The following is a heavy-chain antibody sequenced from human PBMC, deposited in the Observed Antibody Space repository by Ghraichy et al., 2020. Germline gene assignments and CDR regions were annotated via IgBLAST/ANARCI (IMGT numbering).Heavy chain of an antibody. Sequence: GGSLRHSCAASGFTFSRHWMSWVRQAPGKGLEWVASIKSDRSDSFYLDSVKGRFTISRDNDENSVSLEMTSLRAEDTAVYYCARDPYGDYKYGGTDYWGRGTLVSVSS. V-gene: IGHV3-7*01. J-gene: IGHJ4*02. CDR3: ARDPYGDYKYGGTDY. CDR2: IKSDRSDS. D-gene: IGHD4-17*01. CDR1: GFTFSRHW.